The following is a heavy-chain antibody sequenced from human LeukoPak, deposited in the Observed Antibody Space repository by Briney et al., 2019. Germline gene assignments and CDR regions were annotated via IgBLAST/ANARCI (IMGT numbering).Heavy chain of an antibody. V-gene: IGHV3-15*01. CDR1: GFTFSNAW. J-gene: IGHJ4*02. Sequence: GGSLRLSCAASGFTFSNAWMTWVRQAPGKGLEWVGRIKSKSDGGTTDYDTPVKGRFTISRDDSKNTVYLQMNSLKTEDTAMFYCTTYTMGAFDSWGQGTLVTVSS. CDR2: IKSKSDGGTT. CDR3: TTYTMGAFDS. D-gene: IGHD3-10*01.